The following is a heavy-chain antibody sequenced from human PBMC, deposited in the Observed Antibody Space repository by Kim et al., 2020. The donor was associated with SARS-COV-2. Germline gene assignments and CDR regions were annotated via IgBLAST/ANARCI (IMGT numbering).Heavy chain of an antibody. Sequence: SETLSLTCIVSGGSIGSRTYYWGWIHQPPGKGLEWIGTIDFRGSIHYNPSLKSRLTMSVDMTRSQFSLILSSVTTADTAVYYCARHSNRVMRAFDVWGQETTVTVSS. V-gene: IGHV4-39*01. CDR2: IDFRGSI. CDR1: GGSIGSRTYY. J-gene: IGHJ3*01. D-gene: IGHD2-21*01. CDR3: ARHSNRVMRAFDV.